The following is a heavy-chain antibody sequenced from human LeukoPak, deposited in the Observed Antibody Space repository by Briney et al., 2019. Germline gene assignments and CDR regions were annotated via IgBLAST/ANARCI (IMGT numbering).Heavy chain of an antibody. Sequence: SQTLSLTCAISGDSVSSNSAAWNWIRQSPSKGLEWLGRTYYRSKWFNDYAVSVKSRITINPDTSKNQFSLQLNSVTPEDTAVYYCAREARGARIYNYGPFDYWGQGTLVTVSS. J-gene: IGHJ4*02. CDR2: TYYRSKWFN. CDR3: AREARGARIYNYGPFDY. V-gene: IGHV6-1*01. CDR1: GDSVSSNSAA. D-gene: IGHD5-18*01.